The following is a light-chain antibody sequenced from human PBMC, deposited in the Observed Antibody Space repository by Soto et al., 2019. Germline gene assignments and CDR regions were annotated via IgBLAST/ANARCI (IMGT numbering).Light chain of an antibody. V-gene: IGKV3-15*01. J-gene: IGKJ1*01. Sequence: EIVMTQSPATLSVSPGERATLSCRASQSVSSNLAWYQQKPGQAPRLLLYGASTRATGIPARFRGSGSGTEFTLTISSRQSEDFAIYFCQQYNNWPPDRTFGQGTKVEIK. CDR3: QQYNNWPPDRT. CDR1: QSVSSN. CDR2: GAS.